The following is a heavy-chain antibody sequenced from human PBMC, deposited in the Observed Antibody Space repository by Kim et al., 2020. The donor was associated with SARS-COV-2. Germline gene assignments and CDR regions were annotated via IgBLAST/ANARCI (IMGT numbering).Heavy chain of an antibody. D-gene: IGHD4-4*01. J-gene: IGHJ4*02. V-gene: IGHV3-15*01. CDR1: GFTFSNAW. CDR2: IKSKTDGGTT. CDR3: TTAPYPVPMTTVTFDIDFDY. Sequence: GGSLRLSCAASGFTFSNAWMSWVRQAPGKGLEWVGRIKSKTDGGTTDYAAPVKGRFTISRDDSKNTLYLQMNSLKTKDTAVYYCTTAPYPVPMTTVTFDIDFDYWGQGTLVTVSS.